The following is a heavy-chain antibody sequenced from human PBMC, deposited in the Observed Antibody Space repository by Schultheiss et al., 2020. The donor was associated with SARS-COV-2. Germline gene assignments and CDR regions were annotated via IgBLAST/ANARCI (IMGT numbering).Heavy chain of an antibody. Sequence: ASVKVSCKASGYTFTSYGISWVRQAPGQGLEWMGWISAYNGNTNYAQKLQGRVTMTTDTSTSTAYMELRSLRSEDTAVYYCARDQGWNDVDYYYGMDVWGQGTTVTVSS. CDR1: GYTFTSYG. CDR3: ARDQGWNDVDYYYGMDV. J-gene: IGHJ6*02. V-gene: IGHV1-18*01. CDR2: ISAYNGNT. D-gene: IGHD1-1*01.